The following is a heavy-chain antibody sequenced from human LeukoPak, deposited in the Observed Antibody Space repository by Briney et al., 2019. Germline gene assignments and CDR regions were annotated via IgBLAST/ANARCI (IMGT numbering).Heavy chain of an antibody. J-gene: IGHJ4*02. CDR3: AKILSAGGIDY. D-gene: IGHD3-10*02. CDR1: GFTFSSYG. CDR2: LLYDGTNT. V-gene: IGHV3-30*18. Sequence: GGSLRLSCAASGFTFSSYGMHWVRQAPGKGLEWVAVLLYDGTNTYYADSVKGRFTISRDNSKITLYLQMNSLRAEDTAVYYCAKILSAGGIDYWGQGTLVTVSS.